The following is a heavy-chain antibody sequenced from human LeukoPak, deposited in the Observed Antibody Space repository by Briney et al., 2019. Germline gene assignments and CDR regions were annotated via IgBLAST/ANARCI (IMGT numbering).Heavy chain of an antibody. V-gene: IGHV3-11*01. Sequence: PGGSLRLSCAASGFTFSDYYMSWIRQAPGKGLEWVSYISSSGSNIYFADSVKGRFTISRDNAKSSLSLQMNSPRAEDTAVYYCARVGLGYDAFDIWGQGTMVTVSS. CDR1: GFTFSDYY. CDR3: ARVGLGYDAFDI. J-gene: IGHJ3*02. CDR2: ISSSGSNI. D-gene: IGHD6-19*01.